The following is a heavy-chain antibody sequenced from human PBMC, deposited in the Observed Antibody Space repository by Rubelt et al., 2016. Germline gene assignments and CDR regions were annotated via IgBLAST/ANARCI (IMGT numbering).Heavy chain of an antibody. V-gene: IGHV1-46*01. CDR1: GHSFTAYG. J-gene: IGHJ4*02. D-gene: IGHD3-16*01. CDR2: INPSGGST. Sequence: QVQLVQSGAEVKKPGASVKVSCKASGHSFTAYGVSWVRQAPGQGLEWMGFINPSGGSTSYAQKFQDRVIMTRDTSTSTVYMELSSLKSEDMAVFYCARNEGGGLDYWGQGTLVIVSS. CDR3: ARNEGGGLDY.